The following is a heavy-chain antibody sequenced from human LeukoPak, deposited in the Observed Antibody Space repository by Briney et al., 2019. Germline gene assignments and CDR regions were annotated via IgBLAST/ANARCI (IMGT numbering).Heavy chain of an antibody. D-gene: IGHD2-15*01. J-gene: IGHJ4*02. CDR2: ISAYNGNT. V-gene: IGHV1-18*01. Sequence: ASVKLSCKASGYTFTSYGISWVRQAPGQGLEWMGWISAYNGNTNYAQKLQGRVTMTTDTSTSTAYMELRSLRSDDTAVYYCARDARAYCSGGSCYSAYWGQGTLVAVSS. CDR3: ARDARAYCSGGSCYSAY. CDR1: GYTFTSYG.